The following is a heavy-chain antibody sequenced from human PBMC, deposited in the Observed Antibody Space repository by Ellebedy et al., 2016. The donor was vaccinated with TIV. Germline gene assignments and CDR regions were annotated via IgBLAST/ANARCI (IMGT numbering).Heavy chain of an antibody. CDR1: GGTFSSYA. J-gene: IGHJ4*02. CDR2: IIPMFGTS. D-gene: IGHD2-21*02. Sequence: AASVQVSCKASGGTFSSYAISWVRQAPGQGLEWMGRIIPMFGTSNYAQKFQGRVTITADEPTSTAYMELSSLRSEDTAVYYCARERLDCGGDCYLDYWGQGTLVTVSS. V-gene: IGHV1-69*13. CDR3: ARERLDCGGDCYLDY.